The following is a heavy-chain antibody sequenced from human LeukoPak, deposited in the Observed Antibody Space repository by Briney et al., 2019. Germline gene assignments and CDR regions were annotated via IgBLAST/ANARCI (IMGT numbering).Heavy chain of an antibody. Sequence: GASVKVSCKASGYTFTGYYMHWVRQAPGQGLEWMGRINPNSGGTNYAQKFQGRVTMTRDTSISTAYMELSRLRSDDTAVYYCARGDHDILTGPTTTGYYYMYVWGKGTTVAVSS. CDR3: ARGDHDILTGPTTTGYYYMYV. D-gene: IGHD3-9*01. J-gene: IGHJ6*03. V-gene: IGHV1-2*06. CDR1: GYTFTGYY. CDR2: INPNSGGT.